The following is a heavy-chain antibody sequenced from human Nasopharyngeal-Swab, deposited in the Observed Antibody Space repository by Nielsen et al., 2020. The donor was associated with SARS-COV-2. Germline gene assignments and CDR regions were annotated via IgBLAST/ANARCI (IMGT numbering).Heavy chain of an antibody. J-gene: IGHJ4*02. Sequence: WIRQPPGKGLEGVSAISGSGGSTYYADSVKGRFTISRDNSKNTLYLQMNSLRAEDTAVYYCAKDFSYYYDSSGYFDYWGQGTLVTVSS. CDR3: AKDFSYYYDSSGYFDY. V-gene: IGHV3-23*01. D-gene: IGHD3-22*01. CDR2: ISGSGGST.